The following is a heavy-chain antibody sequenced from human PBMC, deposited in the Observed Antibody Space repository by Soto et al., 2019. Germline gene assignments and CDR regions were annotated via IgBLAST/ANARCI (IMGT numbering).Heavy chain of an antibody. J-gene: IGHJ6*02. V-gene: IGHV5-51*01. CDR3: ARAPEAAAGKNYYCGMDV. CDR2: IYPGDSDT. Sequence: GESLKISCQGSGYSFTSYWIGWVCQVPGKGLEWMGIIYPGDSDTRYSPSFQGQVTISADKSISTAYLQWSSLKASDTAMYYCARAPEAAAGKNYYCGMDVWGQGTKVTVSS. CDR1: GYSFTSYW. D-gene: IGHD6-13*01.